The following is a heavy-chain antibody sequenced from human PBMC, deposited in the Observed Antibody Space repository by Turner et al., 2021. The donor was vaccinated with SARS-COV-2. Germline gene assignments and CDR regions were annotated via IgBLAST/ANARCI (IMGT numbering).Heavy chain of an antibody. CDR3: AGSGGWLLDL. CDR2: IRQDGSEK. D-gene: IGHD6-19*01. V-gene: IGHV3-7*03. Sequence: EVQLVETGGDLVQPGGSLRLSCAASGFTLSNYWMSWVRQAQGKGLEWVANIRQDGSEKEYVDSVKGRFTISRDNAKNSLYLQMNSLRVEDTAVYYCAGSGGWLLDLWGQGTLVTVSS. CDR1: GFTLSNYW. J-gene: IGHJ4*02.